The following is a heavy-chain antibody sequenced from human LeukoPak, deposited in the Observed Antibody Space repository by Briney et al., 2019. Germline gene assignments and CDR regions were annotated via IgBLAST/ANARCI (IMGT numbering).Heavy chain of an antibody. J-gene: IGHJ6*03. Sequence: GGSLRLSCAASGFSFSSYEMNWVRQAPGKGLEWVSYISSSDSIIYYADSVKGRFTISRDNAKNSLYLQMNSLRAEDTAVYYCARGDNSGPDYYYYMDVWGKGTTVTISS. D-gene: IGHD6-19*01. CDR1: GFSFSSYE. CDR3: ARGDNSGPDYYYYMDV. V-gene: IGHV3-48*03. CDR2: ISSSDSII.